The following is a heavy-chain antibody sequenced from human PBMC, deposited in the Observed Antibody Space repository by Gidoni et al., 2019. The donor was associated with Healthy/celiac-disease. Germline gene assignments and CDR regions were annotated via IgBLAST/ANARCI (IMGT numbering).Heavy chain of an antibody. J-gene: IGHJ3*02. V-gene: IGHV3-20*04. CDR1: GFTFDDYG. CDR3: ARAEAPRYCSSTSCYDDAFDI. D-gene: IGHD2-2*01. CDR2: INWNGGST. Sequence: EVQLVESGGGVVRPGGSLRISCAASGFTFDDYGLSWVRQAPGKGLEWVSGINWNGGSTGYADSVKGRFTISRDNAKNSLYLQMNSLRAEDTALYYCARAEAPRYCSSTSCYDDAFDIWGQGTMVTVSS.